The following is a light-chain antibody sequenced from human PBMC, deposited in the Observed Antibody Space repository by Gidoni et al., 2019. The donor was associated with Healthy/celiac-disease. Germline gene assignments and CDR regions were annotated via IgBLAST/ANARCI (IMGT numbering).Light chain of an antibody. V-gene: IGLV2-14*01. Sequence: QSALTQPASVSGSPGQSITISCTGTSSDVGGYNYVSWYQQHPGKAPKLMIYDVTYRPSGVSNRFSGSKSGNTASLTISGLQAEDEAYYYCSSYTSSSTVVFGGGTKLTVL. CDR3: SSYTSSSTVV. CDR1: SSDVGGYNY. J-gene: IGLJ2*01. CDR2: DVT.